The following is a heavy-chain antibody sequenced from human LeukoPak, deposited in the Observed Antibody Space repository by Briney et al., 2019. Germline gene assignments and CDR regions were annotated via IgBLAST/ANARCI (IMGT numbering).Heavy chain of an antibody. CDR3: ARDHTAPGLFFDP. Sequence: GGSLRLSCAASGFIFSNYWMTWVRQAPGKGLEWVASIKFDGSEKYYVDSVKGRFTISRDNAKNSLYLQMNSLRAEDTALYYCARDHTAPGLFFDPWGQGTLVTVPS. J-gene: IGHJ5*02. CDR2: IKFDGSEK. D-gene: IGHD3-3*01. V-gene: IGHV3-7*01. CDR1: GFIFSNYW.